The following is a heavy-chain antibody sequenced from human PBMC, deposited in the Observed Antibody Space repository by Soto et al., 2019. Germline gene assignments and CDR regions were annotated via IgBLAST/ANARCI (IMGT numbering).Heavy chain of an antibody. CDR2: ISWNSGSI. D-gene: IGHD5-12*01. CDR3: AKSGEYSGYDSSPPDY. Sequence: EVQLVESGGGLVQPGRSLRLSCAASGFTFDDYAMHWVRQAPGKGLEWVSGISWNSGSIGYADSVKGRFTISRGNAKNSLYLQMNSLRAEDTALYYCAKSGEYSGYDSSPPDYWGQGTLVTVSS. V-gene: IGHV3-9*01. J-gene: IGHJ4*02. CDR1: GFTFDDYA.